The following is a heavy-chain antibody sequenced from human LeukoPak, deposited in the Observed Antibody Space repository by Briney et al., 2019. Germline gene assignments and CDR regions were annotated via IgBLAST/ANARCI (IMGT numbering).Heavy chain of an antibody. V-gene: IGHV1-18*01. Sequence: GASVKVSCKASGYTFTSYGISWERQAPGQGLEWMGWISAYNGNTNYAQKLQGRVTMTTDTSTSTAYMELRSLRSDDTAVYYCARDPGWGSSGWYWDYWGQGTLVTVSS. D-gene: IGHD6-19*01. CDR3: ARDPGWGSSGWYWDY. CDR1: GYTFTSYG. CDR2: ISAYNGNT. J-gene: IGHJ4*02.